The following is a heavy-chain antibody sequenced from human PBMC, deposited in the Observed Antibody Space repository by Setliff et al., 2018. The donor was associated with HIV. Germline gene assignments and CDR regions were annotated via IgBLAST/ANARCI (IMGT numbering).Heavy chain of an antibody. V-gene: IGHV5-10-1*01. CDR3: ARLLRRPHDFFYMDV. J-gene: IGHJ6*03. D-gene: IGHD2-15*01. Sequence: GESLKISCKGSGYIFTSNWISWVRQMPGKGLEWMGRLDPRDSYTDYSPSFQGHVTISGDKSSSTAYLQWSSLRASDTATYYCARLLRRPHDFFYMDVWGKGTTVTVSS. CDR2: LDPRDSYT. CDR1: GYIFTSNW.